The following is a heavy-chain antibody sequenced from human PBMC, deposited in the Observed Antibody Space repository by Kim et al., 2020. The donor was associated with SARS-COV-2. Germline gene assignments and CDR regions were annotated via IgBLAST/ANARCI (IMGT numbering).Heavy chain of an antibody. CDR3: ARGNTETIDY. CDR2: INPDSGVT. CDR1: GYTFTTRY. Sequence: ASVKVSCKTSGYTFTTRYLHWVRQAPGNGLEWMGRINPDSGVTDYAQRFQGRVTMTRDKSISTVYMELNSLKADDTVVYYCARGNTETIDYWGQGTLVTVSS. V-gene: IGHV1-2*05. J-gene: IGHJ4*02.